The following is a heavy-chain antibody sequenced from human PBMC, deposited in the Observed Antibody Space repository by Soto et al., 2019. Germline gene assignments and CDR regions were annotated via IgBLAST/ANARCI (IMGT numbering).Heavy chain of an antibody. CDR2: ISAYNCNT. V-gene: IGHV1-18*01. D-gene: IGHD2-2*01. CDR3: ARDPPPPVY. J-gene: IGHJ4*02. CDR1: GYTFASYA. Sequence: QVQLVQSGGEVKKPGASVKCSCKASGYTFASYAISWLRQAPGQGLEWMGWISAYNCNTNYAQKLQGRLTMTTDTSTSTAYMELRSLSSDDTAVYYCARDPPPPVYWGQGTLVTVSS.